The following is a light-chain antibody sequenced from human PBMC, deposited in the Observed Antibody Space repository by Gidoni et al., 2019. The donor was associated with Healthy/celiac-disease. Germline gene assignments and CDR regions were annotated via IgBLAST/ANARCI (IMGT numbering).Light chain of an antibody. Sequence: DIVMTQSPDSLAVSLGERATINCKSSQSVLYSSNNKNYLAWYQQQPGQPPKLLIYWASTRESGVPYRFSGSGSGTDFTLTISSLQAEDVAVYYCQQYYSTPITFGQGTRLEIK. CDR3: QQYYSTPIT. CDR2: WAS. CDR1: QSVLYSSNNKNY. V-gene: IGKV4-1*01. J-gene: IGKJ5*01.